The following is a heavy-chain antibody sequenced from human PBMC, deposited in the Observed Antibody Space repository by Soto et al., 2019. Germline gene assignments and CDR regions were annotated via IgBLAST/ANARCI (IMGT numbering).Heavy chain of an antibody. D-gene: IGHD1-26*01. V-gene: IGHV3-21*01. CDR1: GFTFSSYS. Sequence: EVQLVESGGGLVKPGGFLRLSCAASGFTFSSYSMNWVRQAPGKGLEWVSSISSSSSYIYYADSVKGRFTISRDNAKNSLYLQMNSLRAEDTAVYYCARYYSGSRYFDYWGQGTLVTVSS. CDR3: ARYYSGSRYFDY. J-gene: IGHJ4*02. CDR2: ISSSSSYI.